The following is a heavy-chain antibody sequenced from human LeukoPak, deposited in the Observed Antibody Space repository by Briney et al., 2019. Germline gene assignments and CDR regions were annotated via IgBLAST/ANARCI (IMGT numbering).Heavy chain of an antibody. Sequence: PGGSLRLSCVASGFTLSSYGMHWVRQAPGKGLEWVAVIWYDGSRKYYADSVKGRFTISRDNFKNTVYLQMNSLRAEDTATYYCIRDFRSADLWGQGTLVTVTS. V-gene: IGHV3-33*01. CDR3: IRDFRSADL. J-gene: IGHJ5*02. CDR1: GFTLSSYG. CDR2: IWYDGSRK.